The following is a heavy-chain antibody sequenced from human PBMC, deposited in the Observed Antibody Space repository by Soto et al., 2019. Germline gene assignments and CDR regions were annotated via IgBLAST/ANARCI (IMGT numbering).Heavy chain of an antibody. Sequence: GASVKVSCKASGGTFSSYAISWVRQAPGQGLEWMGGIIPIFGTANYAQKFQGRVTITADESTSTAYMELSSLRSEDTAVYYCARGALVPYSSSWLVDYWGQGTLVTVSS. D-gene: IGHD6-13*01. CDR2: IIPIFGTA. CDR1: GGTFSSYA. CDR3: ARGALVPYSSSWLVDY. J-gene: IGHJ4*02. V-gene: IGHV1-69*13.